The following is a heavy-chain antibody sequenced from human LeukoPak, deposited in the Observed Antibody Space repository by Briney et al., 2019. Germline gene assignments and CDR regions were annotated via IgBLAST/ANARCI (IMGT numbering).Heavy chain of an antibody. J-gene: IGHJ5*02. CDR2: INWNGGST. V-gene: IGHV3-20*04. CDR3: ARDLNDFWSGSTNWFDP. CDR1: GFTFDDYG. D-gene: IGHD3-3*01. Sequence: GGSLRLSCTASGFTFDDYGMSWVRQAPGKGLEWVSGINWNGGSTGYADSVKGRFTISRDNAKNSLYLQMNSLRAEGTALYYCARDLNDFWSGSTNWFDPWGQGTLVTVSS.